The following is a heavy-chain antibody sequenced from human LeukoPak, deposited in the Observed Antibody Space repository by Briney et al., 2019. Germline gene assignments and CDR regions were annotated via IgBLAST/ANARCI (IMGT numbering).Heavy chain of an antibody. CDR3: ARVQGGGYRTADY. CDR2: IVGDGTNQ. CDR1: GFTFNNYL. V-gene: IGHV3-30*04. D-gene: IGHD6-19*01. J-gene: IGHJ4*02. Sequence: GGSLRLSCAASGFTFNNYLMHWVRQAPGKGLDWVAVIVGDGTNQYYADSVKGRFTISRDNSKNTLFLQMNSLRSEDTAMYYCARVQGGGYRTADYWGQGTLVTVSS.